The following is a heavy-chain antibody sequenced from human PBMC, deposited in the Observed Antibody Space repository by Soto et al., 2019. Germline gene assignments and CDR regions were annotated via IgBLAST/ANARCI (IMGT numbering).Heavy chain of an antibody. V-gene: IGHV1-69*04. J-gene: IGHJ5*02. CDR2: IIPILGIA. Sequence: SVKVSCKASGGTFSSYTIGWVRQAPGQGLEWMGRIIPILGIANYAQKFQGRVTITADKSTSTAYMELSSLRSEDTAVYYCARDLGIAAAGNSNWFDPWGQGTLVTVSS. CDR1: GGTFSSYT. CDR3: ARDLGIAAAGNSNWFDP. D-gene: IGHD6-13*01.